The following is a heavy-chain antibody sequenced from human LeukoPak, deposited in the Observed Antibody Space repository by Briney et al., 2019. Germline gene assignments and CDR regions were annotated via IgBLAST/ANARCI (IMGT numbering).Heavy chain of an antibody. V-gene: IGHV4-59*12. CDR3: ARETLGLIDY. CDR2: IYYSGST. D-gene: IGHD7-27*01. J-gene: IGHJ4*02. CDR1: GRSISSYY. Sequence: PSETLSLTRTASGRSISSYYWSWIRQPPGKGLEWLGYIYYSGSTNYNPSLKSRVTISVDTSKNQFSLKLSSVTAADTAVYYCARETLGLIDYWGQGTLVTVSS.